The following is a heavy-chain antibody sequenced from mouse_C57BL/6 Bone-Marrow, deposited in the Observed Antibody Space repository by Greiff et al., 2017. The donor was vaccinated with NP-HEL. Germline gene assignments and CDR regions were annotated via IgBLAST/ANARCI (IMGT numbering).Heavy chain of an antibody. D-gene: IGHD1-1*01. CDR1: GYTFTDYY. J-gene: IGHJ1*03. V-gene: IGHV1-26*01. CDR2: INPNNGGT. CDR3: ARSLTTVVDWYFDV. Sequence: EVQLQQSGPELVKPGASVKISCKASGYTFTDYYMNWVKQSHGKSLEWIGDINPNNGGTSYNQKFKGKATLTVDKSSSTAYMELRSLTSEDSAVYYCARSLTTVVDWYFDVWGTGTTVTVSS.